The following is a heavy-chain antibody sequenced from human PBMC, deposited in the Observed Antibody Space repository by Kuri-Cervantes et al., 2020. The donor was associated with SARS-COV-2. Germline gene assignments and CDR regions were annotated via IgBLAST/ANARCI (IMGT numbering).Heavy chain of an antibody. CDR2: ISAYNGNT. CDR3: ARETELYRSSTSCHPYNWFDP. Sequence: GESLKISCKASGYTFTSYGISWVRQAPGQGLEWMGWISAYNGNTNYAQKLQGRVTMTTDTSTSTAYMELRSLRSDDTAVYYCARETELYRSSTSCHPYNWFDPWGQGTLVTVSS. V-gene: IGHV1-18*01. CDR1: GYTFTSYG. D-gene: IGHD2-2*01. J-gene: IGHJ5*02.